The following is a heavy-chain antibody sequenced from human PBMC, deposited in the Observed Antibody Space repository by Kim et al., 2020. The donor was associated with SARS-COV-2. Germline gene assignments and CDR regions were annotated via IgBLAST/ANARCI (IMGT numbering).Heavy chain of an antibody. D-gene: IGHD1-1*01. J-gene: IGHJ6*02. CDR3: ARGNVKPPSYYYYGMDV. Sequence: VRGRLTISRDNSKNTLYLQMNGLGAEDTAVYYCARGNVKPPSYYYYGMDVWGQGTTVTVAS. V-gene: IGHV3-30*01.